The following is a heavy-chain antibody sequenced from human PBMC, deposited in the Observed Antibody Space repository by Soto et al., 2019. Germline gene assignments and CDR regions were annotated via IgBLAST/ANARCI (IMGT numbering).Heavy chain of an antibody. CDR2: IWYDGGNK. D-gene: IGHD3-16*01. J-gene: IGHJ6*02. CDR1: GFTFSSYG. V-gene: IGHV3-33*08. Sequence: SGGSLRLSCAASGFTFSSYGMHWVRQAPGKGLEWVAVIWYDGGNKYYADSVKGRFTISRDNSKNTLYLQMNSLRAEDTAVYYCPRHTTSDMLRIYYGMDVWGQGNTVTVSS. CDR3: PRHTTSDMLRIYYGMDV.